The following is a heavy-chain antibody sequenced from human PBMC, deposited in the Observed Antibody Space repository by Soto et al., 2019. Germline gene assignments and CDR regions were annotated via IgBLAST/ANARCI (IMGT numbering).Heavy chain of an antibody. Sequence: QLQLQESGPGLAKPSETLSLTCAVSGASISGSYYYWAWLRQSPGKGPEWIGSVFYTGFTSYNPSLESRVSVSVDTSKSQFSLKLSAVTAADTAVYYCATSQKGYNWNYFDHWGQGALVTVSS. J-gene: IGHJ4*02. D-gene: IGHD1-20*01. V-gene: IGHV4-39*01. CDR3: ATSQKGYNWNYFDH. CDR2: VFYTGFT. CDR1: GASISGSYYY.